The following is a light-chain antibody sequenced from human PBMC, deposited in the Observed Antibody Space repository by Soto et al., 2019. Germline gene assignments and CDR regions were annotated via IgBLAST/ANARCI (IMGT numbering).Light chain of an antibody. CDR1: QDIRTG. CDR3: LQSNRYPWT. CDR2: AAS. Sequence: IQLTQSPSSLSASVGDRVTITCRASQDIRTGLAWFQQKPGKVPKRLIYAASSLQSGVPSRFSGSGSATEFTLTISSLQPEDVATYYCLQSNRYPWTFGQGTKVEIK. V-gene: IGKV1-17*01. J-gene: IGKJ1*01.